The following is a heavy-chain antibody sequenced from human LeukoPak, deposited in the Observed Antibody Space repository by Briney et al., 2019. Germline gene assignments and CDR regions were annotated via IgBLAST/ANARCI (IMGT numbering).Heavy chain of an antibody. V-gene: IGHV4-39*07. Sequence: PSETLSLTCTVSGGSISSYYWGWIRQPPGKGLEWIGSIYYSGSTYYNPSLKSRVTISVDTSKNQFSLKLSSVTAADTAVYYCARDSYASHFTYFDYWGQGTLVTVSS. J-gene: IGHJ4*02. CDR2: IYYSGST. CDR1: GGSISSYY. CDR3: ARDSYASHFTYFDY. D-gene: IGHD2-2*01.